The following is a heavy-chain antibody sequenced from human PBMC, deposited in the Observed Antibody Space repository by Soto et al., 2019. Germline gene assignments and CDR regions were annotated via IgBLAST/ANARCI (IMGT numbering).Heavy chain of an antibody. CDR3: ARTLKGYCSSTSCYSWFDP. Sequence: QVQLVQSGAEVKKPGSSVKVSCKASGGTFSSYAISWVRQAPGQGLEWMGGIIPIFGTANYAQKFQGRVTITAVESTSTAYMELSSLRSEDTAVYYCARTLKGYCSSTSCYSWFDPWGQGTLVTVSS. D-gene: IGHD2-2*01. V-gene: IGHV1-69*01. CDR2: IIPIFGTA. J-gene: IGHJ5*02. CDR1: GGTFSSYA.